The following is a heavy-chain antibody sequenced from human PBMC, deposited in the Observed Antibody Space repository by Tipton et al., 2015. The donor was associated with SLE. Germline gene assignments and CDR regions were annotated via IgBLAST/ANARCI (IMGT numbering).Heavy chain of an antibody. CDR1: GYSISSRYY. CDR3: ARGWRATYGLIDF. CDR2: MSYSGNS. J-gene: IGHJ4*02. Sequence: TLSLTCDVSGYSISSRYYWGWIRQPPKMGLEWIGTMSYSGNSYYNPSLKSRVTISLDTSKNQVSLRLNSVTAADTAVYFCARGWRATYGLIDFWGQGMLVSVSS. D-gene: IGHD3-10*01. V-gene: IGHV4-38-2*01.